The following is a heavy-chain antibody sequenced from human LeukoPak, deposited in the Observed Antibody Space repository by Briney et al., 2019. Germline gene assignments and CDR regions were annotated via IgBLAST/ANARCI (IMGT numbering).Heavy chain of an antibody. CDR2: IWYDGSNK. CDR3: AREDIVATVYYYYYYGMDV. D-gene: IGHD5-12*01. V-gene: IGHV3-33*08. CDR1: GFTFSSYA. J-gene: IGHJ6*02. Sequence: GGSLRLSCAASGFTFSSYAMSWVRQAPGKGLEWVAVIWYDGSNKYYADSVKGRFTISRDNSKNTLYLQMNSLRAEDTAVYYCAREDIVATVYYYYYYGMDVWGQGTTVTVSS.